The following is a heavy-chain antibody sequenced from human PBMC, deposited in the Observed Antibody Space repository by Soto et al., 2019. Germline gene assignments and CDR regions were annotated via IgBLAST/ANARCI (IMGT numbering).Heavy chain of an antibody. CDR2: INHTGTT. CDR1: GVSISSNLDY. D-gene: IGHD3-22*01. CDR3: VRGPSYYFDTTGYYFFDS. J-gene: IGHJ4*02. Sequence: QLQLQESGPGLVRPSQTLSLTCRVSGVSISSNLDYWSWIRQHPEKGLEWIGYINHTGTTYYNPSLKSRLTMSVDTSENQLSLRLSSVTAADTAIYYCVRGPSYYFDTTGYYFFDSWGQETRVSVSS. V-gene: IGHV4-31*03.